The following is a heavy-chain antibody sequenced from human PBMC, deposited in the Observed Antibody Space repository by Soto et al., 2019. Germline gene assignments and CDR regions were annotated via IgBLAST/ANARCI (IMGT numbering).Heavy chain of an antibody. CDR3: AKDLISRGTSIRYFDWLPTGAYYYYGMDV. Sequence: ASVKVSCKASGYTFTSYYMHWVRQAPGQGLEWMGIINPSGGSTSYAQKFQGRVTMTRDTSTSTVYMELSSLRAEDTAVYYCAKDLISRGTSIRYFDWLPTGAYYYYGMDVWGQGTTVTVSS. J-gene: IGHJ6*02. V-gene: IGHV1-46*01. D-gene: IGHD3-9*01. CDR1: GYTFTSYY. CDR2: INPSGGST.